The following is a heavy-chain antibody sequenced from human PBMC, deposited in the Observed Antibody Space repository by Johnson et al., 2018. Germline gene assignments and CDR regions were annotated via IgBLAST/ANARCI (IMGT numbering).Heavy chain of an antibody. J-gene: IGHJ6*03. D-gene: IGHD2-15*01. CDR1: GFTFSIYW. V-gene: IGHV3-74*03. Sequence: VQLVESGGGTVQPGGSMRLSCAASGFTFSIYWMHWVRQVPGKGPVWLSRINHDGSSTYADSVRGRFTISRDNTKNTVYRQMNDLRSDETAVYYCARDGCSGGTCYFKNYMDVWGKGTTVTVSS. CDR3: ARDGCSGGTCYFKNYMDV. CDR2: INHDGSS.